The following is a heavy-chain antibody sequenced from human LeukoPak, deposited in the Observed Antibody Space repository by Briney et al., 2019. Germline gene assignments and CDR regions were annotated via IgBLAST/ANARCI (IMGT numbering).Heavy chain of an antibody. Sequence: PSQTLSLTCTVSGGSMSSGGYYWSWIRQHPGKGLEWIGYIYYSGSTYYNPSLKSRVTISVDTSKNQFSLKLSSVTAADTAVYYCARWATCSAGSCSLYYFDYWGQGTLVTVSS. CDR2: IYYSGST. V-gene: IGHV4-31*03. CDR1: GGSMSSGGYY. D-gene: IGHD2-15*01. J-gene: IGHJ4*02. CDR3: ARWATCSAGSCSLYYFDY.